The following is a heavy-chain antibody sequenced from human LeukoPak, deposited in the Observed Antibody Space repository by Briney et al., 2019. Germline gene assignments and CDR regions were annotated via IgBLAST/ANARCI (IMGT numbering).Heavy chain of an antibody. CDR1: GDSISNFY. Sequence: SETLSLTCTVSGDSISNFYWSWIRQPPGKGLEWIGYIYYSGSTNYNPSLKSRVTISVDTSKNQFSLKLSSVTAADTAVYYCARDSRIAVAGTGAFDIWGQGTMVTVSS. V-gene: IGHV4-59*01. J-gene: IGHJ3*02. CDR2: IYYSGST. CDR3: ARDSRIAVAGTGAFDI. D-gene: IGHD6-19*01.